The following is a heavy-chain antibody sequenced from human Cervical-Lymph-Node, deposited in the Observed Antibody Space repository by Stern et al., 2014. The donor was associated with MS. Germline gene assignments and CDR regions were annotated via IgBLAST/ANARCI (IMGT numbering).Heavy chain of an antibody. CDR2: IWYDGSNK. J-gene: IGHJ4*02. Sequence: QVQLVESGGGVVQPGRSLRLSCAASGFTFSSYGMHWVRQAPGKGLEWVAVIWYDGSNKDYAGSVKGRFTISRDNSKNTLYLQMNSLRAEDTAVYYCARDRHDLGYCSGGSCYLPDYWGQGTLVTVSS. V-gene: IGHV3-33*01. CDR3: ARDRHDLGYCSGGSCYLPDY. CDR1: GFTFSSYG. D-gene: IGHD2-15*01.